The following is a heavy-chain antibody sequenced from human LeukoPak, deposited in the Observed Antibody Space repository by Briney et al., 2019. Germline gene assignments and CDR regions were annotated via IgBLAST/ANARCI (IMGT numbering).Heavy chain of an antibody. CDR1: GGSISSYY. Sequence: SETLSLTCTVSGGSISSYYWSWIRQPPGKGLEWIGYIYYSGSTNYNPSLKSRVTISVDTSKNQFSLKLSSVTAADTAVYYCGSQTSEAAAGQNWFDPWGQGTLVTVSS. D-gene: IGHD6-13*01. J-gene: IGHJ5*02. V-gene: IGHV4-59*01. CDR2: IYYSGST. CDR3: GSQTSEAAAGQNWFDP.